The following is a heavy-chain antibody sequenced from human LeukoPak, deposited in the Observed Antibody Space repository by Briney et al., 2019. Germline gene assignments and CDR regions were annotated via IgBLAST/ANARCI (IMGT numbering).Heavy chain of an antibody. CDR2: ITNDGSTT. CDR1: GFAFSSYW. Sequence: GGSLRLSCVASGFAFSSYWMHWVRQAPGKGLVWVSRITNDGSTTSHADSVKGRFTISRDNAGNTLYLQMNSLRAEDTAVYYCARGGWPGAFDIWGQGTMVTVSS. D-gene: IGHD5-24*01. CDR3: ARGGWPGAFDI. V-gene: IGHV3-74*01. J-gene: IGHJ3*02.